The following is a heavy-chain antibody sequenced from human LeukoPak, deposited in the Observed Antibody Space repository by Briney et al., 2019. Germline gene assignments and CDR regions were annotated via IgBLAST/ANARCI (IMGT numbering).Heavy chain of an antibody. CDR1: GGSISSSSYY. D-gene: IGHD6-13*01. CDR2: IYYSGST. V-gene: IGHV4-39*07. Sequence: SETLSLTCTVSGGSISSSSYYWGWIRQPPGKGLEWIGSIYYSGSTYYNPSLKSRVTISVDTSKNQFSLKLSSVTAADTAVYYCAGGRTIAAAALIDYWGQGTLVTVSS. J-gene: IGHJ4*02. CDR3: AGGRTIAAAALIDY.